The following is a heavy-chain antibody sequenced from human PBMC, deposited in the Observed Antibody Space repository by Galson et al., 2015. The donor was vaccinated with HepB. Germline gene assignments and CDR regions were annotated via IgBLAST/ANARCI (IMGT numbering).Heavy chain of an antibody. Sequence: SVKVSCKASGYTFTSYDINWVRQATGQGLEWMGWMNPNSGNTGYAQKFQGRVTMTRNTSISTAYMELSSLRSEDTAVYYCASYYYDSSGYLGLKYYYYYGMDVWGQGTTVPVSS. J-gene: IGHJ6*02. V-gene: IGHV1-8*01. CDR3: ASYYYDSSGYLGLKYYYYYGMDV. CDR2: MNPNSGNT. CDR1: GYTFTSYD. D-gene: IGHD3-22*01.